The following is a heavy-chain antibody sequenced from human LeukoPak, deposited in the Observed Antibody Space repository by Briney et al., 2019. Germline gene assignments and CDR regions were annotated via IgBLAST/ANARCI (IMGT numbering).Heavy chain of an antibody. CDR2: IIPIFGTA. D-gene: IGHD2-15*01. CDR1: GGTFSSYA. V-gene: IGHV1-69*13. J-gene: IGHJ4*02. Sequence: SVKGSWKASGGTFSSYAISWVRQAPGQGLEWMGGIIPIFGTANYAQKFQGRVTITADESTSTAYMELSSLRSEDTAVYYCARVGPGGSCPGDWGQGTLVTVSS. CDR3: ARVGPGGSCPGD.